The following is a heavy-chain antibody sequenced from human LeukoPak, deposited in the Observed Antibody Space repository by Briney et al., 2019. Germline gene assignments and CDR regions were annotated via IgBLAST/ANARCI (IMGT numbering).Heavy chain of an antibody. D-gene: IGHD1/OR15-1a*01. J-gene: IGHJ4*02. V-gene: IGHV1-2*02. CDR2: INPNSGGT. Sequence: ASVKVSCKASGYTFTGYYMHWVRQAPGQGLEWMGWINPNSGGTNYAQKFQGRVTMTRDTSISTAYMELSRLRPDDTAVYYCARDLYNWNNLDYWGQGTLVTVSS. CDR1: GYTFTGYY. CDR3: ARDLYNWNNLDY.